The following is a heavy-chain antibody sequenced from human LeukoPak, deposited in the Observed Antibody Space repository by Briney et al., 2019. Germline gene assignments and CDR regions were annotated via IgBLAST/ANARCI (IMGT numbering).Heavy chain of an antibody. V-gene: IGHV4-39*07. CDR2: INHSGST. D-gene: IGHD1-26*01. CDR3: ARAGIVGATTEGDYSGMDV. J-gene: IGHJ6*02. CDR1: GGSISSSSYY. Sequence: PPETLSLTCTVSGGSISSSSYYWGWIRKPPGKGLEWIGEINHSGSTNYNPSLKSRVTISVDTSKNQFSLKLSSVTAADTAVYYCARAGIVGATTEGDYSGMDVWGQGTTVTVSS.